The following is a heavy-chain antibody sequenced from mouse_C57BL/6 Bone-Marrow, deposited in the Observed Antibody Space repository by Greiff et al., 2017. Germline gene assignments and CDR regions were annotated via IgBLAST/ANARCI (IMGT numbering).Heavy chain of an antibody. J-gene: IGHJ3*01. D-gene: IGHD1-1*01. V-gene: IGHV5-4*01. CDR2: ISAGGSYT. CDR3: ARERNCGSSWGFAD. CDR1: GFTFSRYA. Sequence: EVQVVESGGGLVKPGGSLKLSCAASGFTFSRYAMSWVRQTPEKRLEWVATISAGGSYTYYPDKVKGRFTISRDNAKNNLYLQMSHLKAEDTAMYYCARERNCGSSWGFADWGQGTLVTVSA.